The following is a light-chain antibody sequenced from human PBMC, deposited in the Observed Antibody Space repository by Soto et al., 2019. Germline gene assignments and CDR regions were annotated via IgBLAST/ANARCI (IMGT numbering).Light chain of an antibody. CDR2: DVS. V-gene: IGLV2-14*01. CDR3: NSYTSSSTLLYV. CDR1: SSDVGGYNY. J-gene: IGLJ1*01. Sequence: QSALTQHASVSGSPGQSITLSCTGTSSDVGGYNYVSWYQHHPGKAPKLMIYDVSNRPSGVSNRFSGSKSDNTASLTISGLQAEDEADYYCNSYTSSSTLLYVFGTGTKVTVL.